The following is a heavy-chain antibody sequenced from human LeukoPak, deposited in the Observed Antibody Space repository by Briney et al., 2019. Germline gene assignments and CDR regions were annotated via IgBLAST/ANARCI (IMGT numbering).Heavy chain of an antibody. D-gene: IGHD2-2*01. CDR3: ARDGEDIVVVPAAGDNWFDP. V-gene: IGHV3-21*01. J-gene: IGHJ5*02. Sequence: NPGGSLRLSCAASGFTFSSYSMNWVRQAPGKGLEWVSSISSSRSYIYYADSVKGRFTISRDNAKNSLYLQMNSLRAEDTAVYYCARDGEDIVVVPAAGDNWFDPWGQGTLVTVSS. CDR1: GFTFSSYS. CDR2: ISSSRSYI.